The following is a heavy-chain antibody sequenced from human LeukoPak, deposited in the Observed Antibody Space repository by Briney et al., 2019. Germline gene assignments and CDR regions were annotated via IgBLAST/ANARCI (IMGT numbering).Heavy chain of an antibody. D-gene: IGHD2-2*01. CDR3: ARTGGIVVVPAAKRRYAFDI. Sequence: SETLSLTCAVYGGSFSGYYWSWIRQPPGKGLEWIGEINHSGSTNYNPSLKSRVTISVDTSKNQFSLKLSSVTAADTAVYYCARTGGIVVVPAAKRRYAFDIWGQGTMVTVSS. J-gene: IGHJ3*02. CDR2: INHSGST. CDR1: GGSFSGYY. V-gene: IGHV4-34*01.